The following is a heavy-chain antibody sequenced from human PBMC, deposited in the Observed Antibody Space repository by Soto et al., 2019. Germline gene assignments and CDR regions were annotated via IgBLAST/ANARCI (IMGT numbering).Heavy chain of an antibody. J-gene: IGHJ3*01. CDR2: INPDNGNT. V-gene: IGHV1-3*01. CDR1: GFTFSDHL. D-gene: IGHD1-26*01. Sequence: QVQLVQSGAEVRKPAASVNLSCRASGFTFSDHLINWVRQVPGQSREWMGWINPDNGNTNDPQTFQGRATMSRHSSASIVYAEESHLTSEDTAVLYCARDIVPVAPRANDAFDVCGLGTMVTVSS. CDR3: ARDIVPVAPRANDAFDV.